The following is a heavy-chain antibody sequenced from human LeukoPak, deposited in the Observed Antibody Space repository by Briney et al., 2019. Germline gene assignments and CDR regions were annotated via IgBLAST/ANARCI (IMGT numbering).Heavy chain of an antibody. Sequence: GGSLRLSCAASGFTFSSYDMHWVRQAPGKELEWVAVISYDGNNKYYADSVKGRFTISRDNSKKTLYLQMNSLRAEDTAVYYCARDGYNEEDWYFDLWGRGILVTVSS. D-gene: IGHD5-24*01. J-gene: IGHJ2*01. V-gene: IGHV3-30-3*01. CDR3: ARDGYNEEDWYFDL. CDR2: ISYDGNNK. CDR1: GFTFSSYD.